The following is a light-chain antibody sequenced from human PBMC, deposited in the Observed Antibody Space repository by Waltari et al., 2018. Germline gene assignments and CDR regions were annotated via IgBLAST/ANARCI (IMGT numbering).Light chain of an antibody. V-gene: IGLV2-14*03. CDR3: SACTTTSTPLV. J-gene: IGLJ3*02. Sequence: QSALTQPASVSGSLGQSVTISCTGSTSDIGAYDYVSWYQQHPGKTPKLLIYDVSSRPSGVSTRFSGSKVGNTASLTISGRQSEDEGDYYCSACTTTSTPLVCGGGTKVTVL. CDR2: DVS. CDR1: TSDIGAYDY.